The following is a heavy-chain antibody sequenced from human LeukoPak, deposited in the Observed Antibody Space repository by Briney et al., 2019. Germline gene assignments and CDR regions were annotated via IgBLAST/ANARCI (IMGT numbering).Heavy chain of an antibody. V-gene: IGHV4-4*07. CDR2: IYTSGST. D-gene: IGHD1-26*01. CDR1: GGSISSYY. Sequence: PSETLSLTCTVSGGSISSYYWSWIRQPAGKGLEWIGRIYTSGSTTYNPSLKSRVTMSVDTSKNQFSLRLNSVTAADTAIYYCAKNGGYGLIDYWGQGTLVTVSS. J-gene: IGHJ4*02. CDR3: AKNGGYGLIDY.